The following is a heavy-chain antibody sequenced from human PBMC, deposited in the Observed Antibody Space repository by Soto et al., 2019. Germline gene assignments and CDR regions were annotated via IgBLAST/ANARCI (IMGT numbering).Heavy chain of an antibody. CDR3: ARVFPRKYCSSTSCYVGDYY. D-gene: IGHD2-2*01. CDR1: GFTFSSYS. Sequence: EVQLVESGGGLVKPGGSLRLSCAASGFTFSSYSMNWVRQAPGKGLEWVSSISSSSSYIYYADSVKGRFTISRDNAKNSLYLQMNSLRAEDTAVFYCARVFPRKYCSSTSCYVGDYYWGQGTLVTVSS. CDR2: ISSSSSYI. V-gene: IGHV3-21*01. J-gene: IGHJ4*02.